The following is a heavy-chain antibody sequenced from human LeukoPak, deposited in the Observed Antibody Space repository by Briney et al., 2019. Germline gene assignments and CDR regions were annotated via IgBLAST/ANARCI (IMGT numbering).Heavy chain of an antibody. V-gene: IGHV4-59*08. CDR2: IYYSGST. CDR3: ARTTGVVPAAIGWFDP. D-gene: IGHD2-2*01. Sequence: SETLSLTCTVSGGSISSYYWSWIRQPPGKGLEGIGYIYYSGSTNYNPSLKRRVTISVDTSKNQFSLKLSSVTAADTAVYYCARTTGVVPAAIGWFDPWGQGTLVTVSS. CDR1: GGSISSYY. J-gene: IGHJ5*02.